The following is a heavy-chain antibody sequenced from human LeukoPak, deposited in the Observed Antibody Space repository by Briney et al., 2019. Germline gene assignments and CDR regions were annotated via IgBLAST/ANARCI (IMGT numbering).Heavy chain of an antibody. V-gene: IGHV4-39*01. CDR3: VSHISTNTGYFDS. D-gene: IGHD5-24*01. CDR1: GGSINSRSYY. CDR2: VYYDGTS. Sequence: SETLSLTCTVSGGSINSRSYYWGWIRQPPGKGLEWIGSVYYDGTSYSNPSLKSRVAVFVDTSRDQFSLDLSFVTAADTALYYCVSHISTNTGYFDSCGQGTLVSVSS. J-gene: IGHJ4*02.